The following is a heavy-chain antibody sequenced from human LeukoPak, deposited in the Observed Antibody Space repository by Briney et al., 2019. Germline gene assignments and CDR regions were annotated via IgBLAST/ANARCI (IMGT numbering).Heavy chain of an antibody. J-gene: IGHJ4*02. V-gene: IGHV3-23*01. CDR2: VTPSGDPT. D-gene: IGHD4-23*01. CDR3: ANPRTLRWGGVGYFDY. Sequence: GGSLRLSCAGSGFTFSTYGMNWVRQAPGKGLEWVSGVTPSGDPTYYADSAKGRFTISRDNSKNTLYLQMNSLRAEDTAVYYCANPRTLRWGGVGYFDYWGQGTLVTVSS. CDR1: GFTFSTYG.